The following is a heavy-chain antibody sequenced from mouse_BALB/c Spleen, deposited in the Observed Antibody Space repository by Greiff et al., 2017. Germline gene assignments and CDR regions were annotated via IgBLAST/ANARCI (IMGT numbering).Heavy chain of an antibody. CDR2: IWSGGST. V-gene: IGHV2-2*02. Sequence: QVQLKESGPGLVQPSQSLSITCTVSGFSLTSYGVHWVRQSPGKGLEWLGVIWSGGSTDYNAAFISRLSISKDNSKSQVFFKMNSLQANDTAIYYCARNTVARGYAMDYWGQGTSVTVSS. J-gene: IGHJ4*01. CDR1: GFSLTSYG. CDR3: ARNTVARGYAMDY. D-gene: IGHD1-1*01.